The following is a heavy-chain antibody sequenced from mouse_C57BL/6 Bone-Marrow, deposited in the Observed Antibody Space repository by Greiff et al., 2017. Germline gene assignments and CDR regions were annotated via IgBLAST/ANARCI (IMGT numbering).Heavy chain of an antibody. V-gene: IGHV3-6*01. CDR3: ASNWGSFDY. J-gene: IGHJ2*01. D-gene: IGHD4-1*01. Sequence: VQLMESGPGLVKPSQSLSLTCSVTGYSITSGYYWNWIRQFPGNKLEWMGYISYDGSNNYNPSLKNRISITRDTSKNQFFLKLNSVTTEDTATYYCASNWGSFDYWGQGTTLTVSS. CDR2: ISYDGSN. CDR1: GYSITSGYY.